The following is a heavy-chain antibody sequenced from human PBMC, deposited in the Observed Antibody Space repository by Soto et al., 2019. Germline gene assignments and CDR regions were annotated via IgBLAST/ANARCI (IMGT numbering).Heavy chain of an antibody. V-gene: IGHV3-11*01. CDR1: GFTFSDYY. D-gene: IGHD6-25*01. Sequence: GGSLRLSCAASGFTFSDYYMSWIRQAPGKGLEWVSYISSSGSTIYYADSVKGRFTISRDNAKNSRYLQMNSLRAEDTAVYYCASSEQRHNPYYYYYYMDVWGKGTTVTVSS. CDR2: ISSSGSTI. CDR3: ASSEQRHNPYYYYYYMDV. J-gene: IGHJ6*03.